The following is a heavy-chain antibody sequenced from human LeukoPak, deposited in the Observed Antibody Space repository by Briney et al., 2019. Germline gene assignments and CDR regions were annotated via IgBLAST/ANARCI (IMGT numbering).Heavy chain of an antibody. D-gene: IGHD6-6*01. V-gene: IGHV1-8*01. Sequence: ASVKVSCKASGYAFTSYDINWVREATGQGLEWMAWMNPNSGNTGYAQKFQGRVTMTRNTSISTAYMELSSLRSEDTAVYYCAREGSIAARRYYYYYMDVWGKGTTVTVSS. J-gene: IGHJ6*03. CDR1: GYAFTSYD. CDR3: AREGSIAARRYYYYYMDV. CDR2: MNPNSGNT.